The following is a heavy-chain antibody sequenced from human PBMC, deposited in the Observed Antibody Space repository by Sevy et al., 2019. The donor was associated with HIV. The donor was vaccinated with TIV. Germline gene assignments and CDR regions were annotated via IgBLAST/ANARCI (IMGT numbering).Heavy chain of an antibody. CDR3: ARDERTASGMGYFDN. CDR2: INPNTGGT. D-gene: IGHD6-13*01. J-gene: IGHJ4*02. CDR1: GYTFTDYY. Sequence: ASVKVSCKASGYTFTDYYMHWVRQAPGQGLEWMGWINPNTGGTNYPQKFQGMVTLTRDTSITTAYMELSRLRSDDTAFYYCARDERTASGMGYFDNWGQGTLVTVSS. V-gene: IGHV1-2*02.